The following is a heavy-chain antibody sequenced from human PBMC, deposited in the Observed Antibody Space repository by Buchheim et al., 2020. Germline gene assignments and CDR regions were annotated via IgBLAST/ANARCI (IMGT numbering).Heavy chain of an antibody. CDR1: GFTFSSYE. D-gene: IGHD2-21*01. Sequence: EVQLVESGGGLVQPGGSLRLSCAASGFTFSSYEMNWVRQAPGKGLEWVSYISSSGRTIYYADSVEGRFTISRDNAKNSLYLQMNSLRAEDTAVYYWARGLNDVVEGNWFDPWGQGTL. CDR2: ISSSGRTI. CDR3: ARGLNDVVEGNWFDP. V-gene: IGHV3-48*03. J-gene: IGHJ5*02.